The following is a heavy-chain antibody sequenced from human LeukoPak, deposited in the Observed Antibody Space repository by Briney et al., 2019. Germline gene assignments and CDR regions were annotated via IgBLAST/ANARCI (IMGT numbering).Heavy chain of an antibody. CDR1: GVTFSSDS. CDR3: ARDAFDI. V-gene: IGHV3-21*01. J-gene: IGHJ3*02. Sequence: GGSLRLSCAASGVTFSSDSMNWVRQAPGQGLEWVSCISNTNSYRYYADSVKGRFTISRDNAKNSLYLQMNSLRAEDTAVYYCARDAFDIWGQGTMVTVSS. CDR2: ISNTNSYR.